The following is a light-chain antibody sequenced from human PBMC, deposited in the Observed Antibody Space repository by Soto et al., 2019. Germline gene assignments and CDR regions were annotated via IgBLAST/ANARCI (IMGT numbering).Light chain of an antibody. J-gene: IGLJ2*01. CDR2: ENN. CDR1: SGSIANNY. Sequence: NFMLTQPHSVSESPGQTLSISCTRSSGSIANNYVQWYQQRPGSAHTTVIYENNQRLSGVHDRFSGSTDGSSNSASLTISGLQTEDEADYYCQSYDSDFVVFGGGTKLTVL. V-gene: IGLV6-57*04. CDR3: QSYDSDFVV.